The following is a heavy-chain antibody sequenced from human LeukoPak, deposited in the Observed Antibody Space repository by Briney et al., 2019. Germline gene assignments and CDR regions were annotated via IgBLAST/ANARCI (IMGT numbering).Heavy chain of an antibody. CDR1: GGSFSGYY. Sequence: PSETLSLTCAVYGGSFSGYYWSWIRQPPGKGLEWIGEINHSGSTNYNPSLKSRVTISVDTSKNQFSLKLSSVTAADTAAYYCARVARITIFGVVIKNNWFDPWGQGTLVTVSS. CDR3: ARVARITIFGVVIKNNWFDP. J-gene: IGHJ5*02. CDR2: INHSGST. D-gene: IGHD3-3*01. V-gene: IGHV4-34*01.